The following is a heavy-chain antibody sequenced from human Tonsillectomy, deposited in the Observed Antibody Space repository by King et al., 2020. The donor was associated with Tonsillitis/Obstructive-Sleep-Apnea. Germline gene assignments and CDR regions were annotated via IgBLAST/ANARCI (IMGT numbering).Heavy chain of an antibody. J-gene: IGHJ6*03. CDR1: GFTLSSYN. D-gene: IGHD3-3*01. CDR3: ARGVPVTGGYYLPSYSMDV. V-gene: IGHV3-21*06. Sequence: VQLVESGGGLVKPGGSLRLSCAASGFTLSSYNMNWVRQAPGKGLEWVSCISSSSSYTHYADSVKGRFTISRDNAKNSLSLQMNGLRADDSAVYYCARGVPVTGGYYLPSYSMDVWGKGTTVIVSS. CDR2: ISSSSSYT.